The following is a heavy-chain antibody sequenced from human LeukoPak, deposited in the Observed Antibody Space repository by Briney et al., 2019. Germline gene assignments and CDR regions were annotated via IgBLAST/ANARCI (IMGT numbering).Heavy chain of an antibody. V-gene: IGHV3-15*01. CDR3: VTEVGGSFPT. D-gene: IGHD1-26*01. Sequence: GGSLRLSCAAPGFTFSNAWMSWVRQAPGKGLEWVGRIKSKTDGGTTDYAAPVKGRFTISRDDSKNTLYLQMNSLKSEDTAVYYCVTEVGGSFPTWGQGTLVTVSS. CDR2: IKSKTDGGTT. J-gene: IGHJ4*02. CDR1: GFTFSNAW.